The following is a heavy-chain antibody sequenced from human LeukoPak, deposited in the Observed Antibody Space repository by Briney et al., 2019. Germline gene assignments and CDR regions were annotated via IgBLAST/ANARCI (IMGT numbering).Heavy chain of an antibody. J-gene: IGHJ4*02. V-gene: IGHV4-30-2*01. CDR1: GGSISSGGYY. CDR2: IYHSGST. D-gene: IGHD2-2*02. Sequence: ASETLSLTCTVSGGSISSGGYYWSWIRQPPGKGLEWIGYIYHSGSTYYSPSLKSRVTISVDRSKNQFSLKLSSVTAADTAVYYCARGAAISYWGQGTLVTVSS. CDR3: ARGAAISY.